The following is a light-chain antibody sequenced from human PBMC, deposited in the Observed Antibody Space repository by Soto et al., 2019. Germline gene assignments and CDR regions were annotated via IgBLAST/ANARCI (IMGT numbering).Light chain of an antibody. J-gene: IGLJ2*01. CDR2: DNN. CDR3: GTWDTSLSAVV. Sequence: QSVLTQPPSVSAAPGQKVTISCSGSSSNIGNNYVSWYQHLPGTAPKLLIYDNNERPSGIPDRFSGSKSGTSATLGITGLQTGDEADYYCGTWDTSLSAVVFDGGTKLTVL. CDR1: SSNIGNNY. V-gene: IGLV1-51*01.